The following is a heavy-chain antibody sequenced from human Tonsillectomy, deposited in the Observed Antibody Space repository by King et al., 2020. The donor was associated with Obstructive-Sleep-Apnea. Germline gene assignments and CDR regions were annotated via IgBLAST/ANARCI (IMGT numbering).Heavy chain of an antibody. CDR1: GFSLTTSGMC. D-gene: IGHD6-13*01. CDR2: IDLDDDK. Sequence: TLKESGPALVKPTQTLTLTCTFSGFSLTTSGMCVSWIRQPPGKALEWLARIDLDDDKYYSTSLKTRLAISKDTSKNQLVLTMTNMDPVDTATYYCARIHSSNWYSDYWGQGTLVTVSS. V-gene: IGHV2-70*11. J-gene: IGHJ4*02. CDR3: ARIHSSNWYSDY.